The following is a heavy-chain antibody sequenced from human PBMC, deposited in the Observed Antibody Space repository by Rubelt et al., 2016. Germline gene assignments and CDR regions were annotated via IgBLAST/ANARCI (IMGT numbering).Heavy chain of an antibody. CDR3: ARSYSSSWSYYFHMDV. Sequence: RDKGLEWVAVIWFDGSNEYYADSVKGRFTISRDNSKNTVYLQMNSLRAEDTAVYYCARSYSSSWSYYFHMDVWDRGTTVTVSS. D-gene: IGHD6-13*01. J-gene: IGHJ6*03. V-gene: IGHV3-33*01. CDR2: IWFDGSNE.